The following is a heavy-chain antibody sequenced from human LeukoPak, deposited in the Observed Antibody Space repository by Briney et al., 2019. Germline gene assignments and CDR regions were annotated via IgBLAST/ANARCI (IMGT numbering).Heavy chain of an antibody. D-gene: IGHD3-10*01. CDR2: IKQDGSEK. V-gene: IGHV3-7*01. J-gene: IGHJ6*03. CDR1: GFTFSSYW. Sequence: SGGSLRPSCAASGFTFSSYWMSWVRQAPGKGLEWVANIKQDGSEKYYVDSVKGRFTISRDNAKNSLDLQMNSLRAEDTAVYYCAREGSGSLWAHYYMDVWGRGTTVTVSS. CDR3: AREGSGSLWAHYYMDV.